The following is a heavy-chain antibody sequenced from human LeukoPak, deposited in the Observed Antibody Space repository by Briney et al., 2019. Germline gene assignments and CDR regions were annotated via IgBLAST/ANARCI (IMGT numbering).Heavy chain of an antibody. Sequence: GGSLRLSCAASGFNFNVYSMNWVRQAPGKGLEWISYMTSDSNTIYYADSVRDRFTISRDNAKKSVYLELSNLRADDTAMYYCARSTEWFADYWGQGTLVTVSS. V-gene: IGHV3-48*01. D-gene: IGHD3-3*01. CDR1: GFNFNVYS. CDR3: ARSTEWFADY. CDR2: MTSDSNTI. J-gene: IGHJ4*02.